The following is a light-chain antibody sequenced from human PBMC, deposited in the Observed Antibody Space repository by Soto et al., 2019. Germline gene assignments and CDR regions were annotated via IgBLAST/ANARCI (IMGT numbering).Light chain of an antibody. CDR3: QQSYSTPLT. CDR2: AAS. V-gene: IGKV1-39*01. CDR1: QSISSY. Sequence: DIQMSQSPSSLSASVGDRVTITFRASQSISSYLNWYQQKPGKAPKLLIYAASSLQSGVPSRFSGSGSGTDFTLTISSLQPEDFATYYCQQSYSTPLTFGGGTGWIS. J-gene: IGKJ4*01.